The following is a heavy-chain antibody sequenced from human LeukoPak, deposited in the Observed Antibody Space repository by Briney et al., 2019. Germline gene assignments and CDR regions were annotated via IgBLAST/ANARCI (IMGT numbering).Heavy chain of an antibody. CDR2: IYHSGST. Sequence: SETLSLTCTVSGYSISSGYYWGWIRQPPGKGLEWIGSIYHSGSTYYNPSLKSRVTISVDTSKNQFSLKLSSVTAADTAVYYCTSRYGGKILDFDYWGQGTLVTVSS. V-gene: IGHV4-38-2*02. D-gene: IGHD4-23*01. CDR3: TSRYGGKILDFDY. J-gene: IGHJ4*02. CDR1: GYSISSGYY.